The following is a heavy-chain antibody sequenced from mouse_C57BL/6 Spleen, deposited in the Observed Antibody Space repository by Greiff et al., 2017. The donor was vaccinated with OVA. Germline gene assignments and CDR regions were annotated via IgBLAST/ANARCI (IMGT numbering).Heavy chain of an antibody. CDR1: GYAFTNYL. J-gene: IGHJ2*01. Sequence: VQLQQSGAELVRPGTSVKVSCKASGYAFTNYLIEWVKQRPGQGLEWIGVINPGSGGPNYNEKLKGKATLTADKSSSTAYMQLSSLTSEDSAVYFCAREGYYAYFDYWGQGTTLTVSS. V-gene: IGHV1-54*01. CDR3: AREGYYAYFDY. D-gene: IGHD2-3*01. CDR2: INPGSGGP.